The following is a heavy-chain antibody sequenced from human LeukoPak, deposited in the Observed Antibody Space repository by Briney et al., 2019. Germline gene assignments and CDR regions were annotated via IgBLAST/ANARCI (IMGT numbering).Heavy chain of an antibody. CDR3: ARAVWGSFDY. V-gene: IGHV4-61*02. J-gene: IGHJ4*02. CDR2: IYTSGST. CDR1: GGSISSGSYY. Sequence: SETLSLTCTVSGGSISSGSYYWSWIRQPAGKGLEWIVRIYTSGSTNYNPSLKSRVTISVDTSKNQFSLKLSSVTAADTAVYYCARAVWGSFDYWGQGTLVTVSS. D-gene: IGHD3-16*01.